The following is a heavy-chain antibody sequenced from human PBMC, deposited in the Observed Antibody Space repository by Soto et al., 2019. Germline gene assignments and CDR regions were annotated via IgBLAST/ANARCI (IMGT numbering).Heavy chain of an antibody. V-gene: IGHV3-23*01. Sequence: SLRLSCAFSGFTCSSYDVSWVRQAPGKGLEWVSTILVAGSTHYPDSVRGRFAISRDNSKNTVFLQMNSLTAGDTAVYYCAKATAAGGGAFDIRGQGTVVTVSS. CDR3: AKATAAGGGAFDI. CDR2: ILVAGST. J-gene: IGHJ3*02. D-gene: IGHD2-8*02. CDR1: GFTCSSYD.